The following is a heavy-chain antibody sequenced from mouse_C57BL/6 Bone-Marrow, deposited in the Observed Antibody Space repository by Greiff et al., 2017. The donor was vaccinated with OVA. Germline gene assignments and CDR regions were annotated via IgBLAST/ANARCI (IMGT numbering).Heavy chain of an antibody. Sequence: EVQLVESGGGLVKPGGSLKLSCAASGFTFSSYAMSWVRQTPEKRLEWVATISDGGSYTYYPDNVKGRFTISRDNAKNNLYLQMSHLKSEDTAMYYCARDGYYYGSSNWYFDVWGTGTTVTVSS. D-gene: IGHD1-1*01. CDR3: ARDGYYYGSSNWYFDV. J-gene: IGHJ1*03. V-gene: IGHV5-4*01. CDR1: GFTFSSYA. CDR2: ISDGGSYT.